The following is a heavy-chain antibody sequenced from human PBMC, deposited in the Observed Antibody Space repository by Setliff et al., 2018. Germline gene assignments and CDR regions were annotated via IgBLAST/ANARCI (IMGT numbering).Heavy chain of an antibody. CDR1: GYSFTSYW. CDR2: VYPGDSDT. Sequence: GESLKISCKGSGYSFTSYWIGWVRQMPGKGLEWMGIVYPGDSDTRYSPSFQGQVTISADKSISTAYLQWSSLKASDTAMYYCARQAVAGNDAFDIWGQGTMVTVSS. D-gene: IGHD6-19*01. J-gene: IGHJ3*02. CDR3: ARQAVAGNDAFDI. V-gene: IGHV5-51*01.